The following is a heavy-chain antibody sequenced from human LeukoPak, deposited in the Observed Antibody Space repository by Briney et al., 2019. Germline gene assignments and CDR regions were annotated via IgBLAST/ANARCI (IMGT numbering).Heavy chain of an antibody. D-gene: IGHD5-18*01. V-gene: IGHV3-30*18. J-gene: IGHJ6*04. CDR1: GFTFSSYG. CDR3: AKQLWYYYGMDV. CDR2: ISYDGSNK. Sequence: PGGSLRLSCAASGFTFSSYGMHWVRQAPGKGLEWVAVISYDGSNKYYADSVKGRFTISRDNSKNTPYLQMNSLRAEDTAVYYCAKQLWYYYGMDVWGKGTTVTVSS.